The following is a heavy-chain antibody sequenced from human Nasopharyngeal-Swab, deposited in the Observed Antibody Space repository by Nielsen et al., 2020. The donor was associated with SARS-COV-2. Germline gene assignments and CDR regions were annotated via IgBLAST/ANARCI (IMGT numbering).Heavy chain of an antibody. CDR2: INHSGST. CDR1: GGSFSGYY. D-gene: IGHD6-13*01. Sequence: SETLSLTCAVYGGSFSGYYWSWIRQPPGKGLEWIGEINHSGSTNYNPSLKSRVTISVDTSKNQFSLKLSSVTAADTAVYYCARGRSSSSWNDHWGQGTLVTVSS. J-gene: IGHJ4*02. CDR3: ARGRSSSSWNDH. V-gene: IGHV4-34*01.